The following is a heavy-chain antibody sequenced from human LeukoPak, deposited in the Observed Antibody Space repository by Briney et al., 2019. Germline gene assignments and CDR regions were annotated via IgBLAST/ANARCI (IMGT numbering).Heavy chain of an antibody. Sequence: SVKVSFKAPGGTFSSYAISWVRQAPGQGLEWMGGIIPIFGTANYAQKFQGRVTITADESTSTAYMELSSLRAEDTAVYYCARADGYYDILTGYSHVGIDYWGQGTLVTVSS. CDR3: ARADGYYDILTGYSHVGIDY. J-gene: IGHJ4*02. CDR2: IIPIFGTA. CDR1: GGTFSSYA. V-gene: IGHV1-69*13. D-gene: IGHD3-9*01.